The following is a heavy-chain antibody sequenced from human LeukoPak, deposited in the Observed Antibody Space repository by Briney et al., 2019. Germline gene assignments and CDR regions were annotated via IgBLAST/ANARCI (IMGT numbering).Heavy chain of an antibody. V-gene: IGHV3-30*18. J-gene: IGHJ4*02. Sequence: GGPLRLSCAASGFTFSSYGMHWVRQAPGKGLEWVAVIPYDGSNKYYADSVKGRFTISRDNSKNTLYLQMNSLRAEDTAVYYCAKAGALSGSFDYWGQGTLVTVSS. CDR1: GFTFSSYG. CDR2: IPYDGSNK. CDR3: AKAGALSGSFDY. D-gene: IGHD1-26*01.